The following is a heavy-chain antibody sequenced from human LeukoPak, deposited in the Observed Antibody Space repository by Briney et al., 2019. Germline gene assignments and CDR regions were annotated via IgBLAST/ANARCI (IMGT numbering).Heavy chain of an antibody. CDR1: GFTFSSYE. J-gene: IGHJ6*03. Sequence: PGGSLRLSCAASGFTFSSYEMNWVRQAPGKGLEWIGSISQRGITYYNPSLQSRVTVSRDKSNNQLSLGLTSVTAADTAIYYCVGHETPYYYIDVWGKGTTVIISS. CDR2: ISQRGIT. V-gene: IGHV4-38-2*01. CDR3: VGHETPYYYIDV.